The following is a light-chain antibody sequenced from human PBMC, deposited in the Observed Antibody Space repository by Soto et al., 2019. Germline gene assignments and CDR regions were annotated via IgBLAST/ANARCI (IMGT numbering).Light chain of an antibody. V-gene: IGKV3-20*01. CDR3: QQYGSSPFT. CDR2: GAS. J-gene: IGKJ3*01. Sequence: EIVLTQSPGTLSLSPGERATLSCRASQSFSSSYLAWYQQKPGQAPRLLIYGASSRATGIPDRFSGSGSGTDFTLTISILEPEDFAVYYCQQYGSSPFTFGPGTKVDIK. CDR1: QSFSSSY.